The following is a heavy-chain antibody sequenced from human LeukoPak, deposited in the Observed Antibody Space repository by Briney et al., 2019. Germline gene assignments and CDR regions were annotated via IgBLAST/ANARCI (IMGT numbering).Heavy chain of an antibody. CDR3: ARVVAVTGTPVYYMDV. V-gene: IGHV1-2*02. CDR2: INPNSGGA. Sequence: ASVKVSCKASGYMFTGYYMHWVRQAPGQGLEWMGWINPNSGGANYAQKFQGRVTMTRDTSISTAYMDLNRLRSDDTAVYYCARVVAVTGTPVYYMDVWGKGTTVTVSS. J-gene: IGHJ6*03. D-gene: IGHD6-19*01. CDR1: GYMFTGYY.